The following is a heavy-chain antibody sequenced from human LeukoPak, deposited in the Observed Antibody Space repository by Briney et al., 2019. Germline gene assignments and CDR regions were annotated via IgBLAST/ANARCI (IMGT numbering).Heavy chain of an antibody. CDR2: IIPIFGTA. D-gene: IGHD2-2*01. Sequence: SVKVSCKASGGTFSSYAISWVRQGPGQGLEWMGGIIPIFGTANYAQKFQGRVTITTDESTSTAYMELSSLRSEDTAVYYCARAPLFCSSTSCRYYYYYYMDVWGKGTTVTVSS. CDR1: GGTFSSYA. J-gene: IGHJ6*03. V-gene: IGHV1-69*05. CDR3: ARAPLFCSSTSCRYYYYYYMDV.